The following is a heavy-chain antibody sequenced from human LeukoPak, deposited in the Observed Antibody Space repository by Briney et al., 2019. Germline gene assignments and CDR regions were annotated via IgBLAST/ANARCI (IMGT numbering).Heavy chain of an antibody. Sequence: GESLKISCKGSGYSFTTYWIGWGRQMPGKGLEWMGIIYPDDSDTRYSPSFQGQVTISADKSISTAYLQWSSLKASDTAMYYCARPTGLRFFDYWGQGTLVTVSS. CDR2: IYPDDSDT. V-gene: IGHV5-51*01. J-gene: IGHJ4*02. D-gene: IGHD4-11*01. CDR3: ARPTGLRFFDY. CDR1: GYSFTTYW.